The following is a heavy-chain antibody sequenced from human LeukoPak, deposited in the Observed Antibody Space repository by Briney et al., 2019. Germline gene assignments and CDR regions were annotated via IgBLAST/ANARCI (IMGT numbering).Heavy chain of an antibody. CDR1: GGFFSGYY. D-gene: IGHD3-9*01. J-gene: IGHJ6*02. Sequence: KPSETLSLTCAVYGGFFSGYYWSWIRQPPGKGLEWIGEINHRGSTNYNPSLKSRVTISVDTSKNQYSLKLSSVTAADTAVYYCARGLVILRYFDWLSPQPYGMDVWGQGTTVTVSS. CDR2: INHRGST. V-gene: IGHV4-34*01. CDR3: ARGLVILRYFDWLSPQPYGMDV.